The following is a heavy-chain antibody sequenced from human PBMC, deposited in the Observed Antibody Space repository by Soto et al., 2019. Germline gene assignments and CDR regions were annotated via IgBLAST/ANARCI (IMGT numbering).Heavy chain of an antibody. J-gene: IGHJ6*02. CDR1: GYTFTSYY. V-gene: IGHV1-46*01. CDR3: ARDKHCSSTSCYGMDV. Sequence: ASVKVSCKASGYTFTSYYMHWVRQAPGQGLEWVGIINPSGGSTSYAQKFQGRVSMTRDTSTSTVYMELSSLRSEDTAVYYCARDKHCSSTSCYGMDVSGQATTVTVSS. CDR2: INPSGGST. D-gene: IGHD2-2*01.